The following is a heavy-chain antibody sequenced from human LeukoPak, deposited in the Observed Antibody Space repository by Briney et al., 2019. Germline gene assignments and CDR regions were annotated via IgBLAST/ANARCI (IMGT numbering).Heavy chain of an antibody. J-gene: IGHJ4*02. CDR2: INWNGGST. Sequence: PGGPLRLSCAASGFTFDDYGMSWVRQAPGKGLEWVSGINWNGGSTGYADSVKGRFTISRDNAKNSLYLQMNSLRAEDTALYYCARDSRWYYGSGSSAPIDYWGQGTLVTVSS. CDR1: GFTFDDYG. D-gene: IGHD3-10*01. V-gene: IGHV3-20*04. CDR3: ARDSRWYYGSGSSAPIDY.